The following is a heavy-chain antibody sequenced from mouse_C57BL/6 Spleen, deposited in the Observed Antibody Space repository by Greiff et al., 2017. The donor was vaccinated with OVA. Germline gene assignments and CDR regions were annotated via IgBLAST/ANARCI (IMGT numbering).Heavy chain of an antibody. V-gene: IGHV14-4*01. CDR3: TRYDYGIRGPDY. Sequence: VQLQQSGAELVRPGASVKLSCTASGFNIKDDYMHWVKQRPEQGLEWIGWIDPENGDTEYASKFQGKATITADKSSITAYLQLSSLTSEDTAVYFCTRYDYGIRGPDYWGQGTTRTVSS. D-gene: IGHD1-1*01. CDR1: GFNIKDDY. CDR2: IDPENGDT. J-gene: IGHJ2*01.